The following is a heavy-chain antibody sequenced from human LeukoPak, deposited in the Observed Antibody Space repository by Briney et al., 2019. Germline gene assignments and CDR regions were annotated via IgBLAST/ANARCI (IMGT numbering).Heavy chain of an antibody. V-gene: IGHV3-48*01. D-gene: IGHD5-12*01. J-gene: IGHJ4*02. CDR2: ISSSSSTI. CDR3: ARGHLRGYSGYESIDY. Sequence: PGGSLRLSCAASGFTVSSNYMSWVRQAPGKGLEWVSYISSSSSTIYYADSVKGRFTISRDNAKNSLYLQMNSLRAEDTAVYYCARGHLRGYSGYESIDYWGQGTLVTVSS. CDR1: GFTVSSNY.